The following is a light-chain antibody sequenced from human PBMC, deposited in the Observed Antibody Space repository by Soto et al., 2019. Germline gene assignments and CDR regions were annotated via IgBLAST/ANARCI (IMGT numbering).Light chain of an antibody. CDR2: EVT. CDR1: TSDVGGYNY. Sequence: QSALTQPASVSGSLGQTITISCTGTTSDVGGYNYVSWYQQHPGKAPILMIYEVTNRPSGVSNLFSGSKSGSTASLTISRLQVEDDDEYFWGLYTGSSAYVFGAGTKLTVL. CDR3: GLYTGSSAYV. J-gene: IGLJ1*01. V-gene: IGLV2-14*01.